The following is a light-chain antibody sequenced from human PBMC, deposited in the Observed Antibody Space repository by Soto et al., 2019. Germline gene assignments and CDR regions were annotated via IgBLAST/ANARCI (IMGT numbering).Light chain of an antibody. CDR2: DVS. CDR3: SSYTTSSPFVI. V-gene: IGLV2-14*01. CDR1: SSDIGGYNY. J-gene: IGLJ2*01. Sequence: QSALTQPASVSGSPGQSITISCTGTSSDIGGYNYVSWYQQHPGKAPKLMIYDVSNRPSGVSNRFSGYKSGNTASLTISGLQAEDGADYYCSSYTTSSPFVIFGGGTKLTVL.